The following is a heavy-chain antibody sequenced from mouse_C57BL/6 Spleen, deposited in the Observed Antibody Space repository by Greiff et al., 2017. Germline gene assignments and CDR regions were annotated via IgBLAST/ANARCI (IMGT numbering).Heavy chain of an antibody. J-gene: IGHJ2*01. CDR3: ARPYGSSYGYFDY. Sequence: VQLVESGGGLVKPGGSLKLSCAASGFTFSDYGMHWVRQAPEKGLEWVAYISSGSSTIYYADTVKGRFTISRDNAKNTLFLQMTSLRSEDTAMYYCARPYGSSYGYFDYWGQGTTLTVSS. V-gene: IGHV5-17*01. CDR1: GFTFSDYG. CDR2: ISSGSSTI. D-gene: IGHD1-1*01.